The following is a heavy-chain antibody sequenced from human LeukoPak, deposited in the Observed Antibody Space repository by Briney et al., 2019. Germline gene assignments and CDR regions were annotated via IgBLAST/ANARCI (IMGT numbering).Heavy chain of an antibody. Sequence: GESLKISCKGSGYSFTSYWMGWVRQMPGKGLEWMGIIYPGDSDTRYSPSFQGQVAISADKSISTAYLQWSSLKASDTAMYYCARLWEWLDLDYYYYYYMDVWGKGTTVTVSS. CDR2: IYPGDSDT. J-gene: IGHJ6*03. CDR3: ARLWEWLDLDYYYYYYMDV. D-gene: IGHD3-3*01. V-gene: IGHV5-51*01. CDR1: GYSFTSYW.